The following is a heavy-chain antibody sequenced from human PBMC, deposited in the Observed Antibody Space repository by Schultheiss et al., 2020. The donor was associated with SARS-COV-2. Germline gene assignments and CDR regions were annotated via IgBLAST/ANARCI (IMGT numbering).Heavy chain of an antibody. Sequence: GESLKISCAASGFTFSSYAMSWVRQAPGKGLEWVSAISGSGGSTYYADSVKGRFTISRDNSKNTLYLQMNSLRAEDTAVYYCARDSVPAAGPREEINWFDPWGQGTLVTVSS. D-gene: IGHD2-2*01. CDR3: ARDSVPAAGPREEINWFDP. CDR1: GFTFSSYA. CDR2: ISGSGGST. V-gene: IGHV3-23*01. J-gene: IGHJ5*02.